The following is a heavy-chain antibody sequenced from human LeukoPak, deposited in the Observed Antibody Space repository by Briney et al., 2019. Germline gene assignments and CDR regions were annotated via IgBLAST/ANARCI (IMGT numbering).Heavy chain of an antibody. CDR3: AGDYYDYVWGSYRAYFDY. V-gene: IGHV3-11*06. J-gene: IGHJ4*02. CDR2: ISSSSSYT. D-gene: IGHD3-16*02. CDR1: GFTFSDYY. Sequence: GGSLRLSCAASGFTFSDYYMSWIRQAPGKGLEWVSYISSSSSYTNYADSVKGRFTISRDNAKNSLYLQMNSLRAEDTAVYYCAGDYYDYVWGSYRAYFDYWGQGTLVTVSS.